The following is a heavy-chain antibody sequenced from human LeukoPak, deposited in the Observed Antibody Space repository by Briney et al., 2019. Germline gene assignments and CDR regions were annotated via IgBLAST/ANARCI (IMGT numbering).Heavy chain of an antibody. CDR1: GGSISGRGYY. D-gene: IGHD5-24*01. J-gene: IGHJ3*02. V-gene: IGHV4-31*03. CDR3: ARDHTLRDGYTLGAFDI. Sequence: SETLSLTCTVSGGSISGRGYYWSWIRQYPGKGLEWIGYIYYSGSTFYNPSLKSRATISVDTSKNQFSLKVSSVTAADTAVYYCARDHTLRDGYTLGAFDIWGQGTMVSVSS. CDR2: IYYSGST.